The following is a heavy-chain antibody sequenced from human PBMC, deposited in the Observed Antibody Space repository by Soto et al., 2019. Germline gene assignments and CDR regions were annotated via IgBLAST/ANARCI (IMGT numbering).Heavy chain of an antibody. V-gene: IGHV3-11*01. CDR1: GFTFSDYY. CDR2: ISSSGSTI. D-gene: IGHD2-21*02. CDR3: ATDGTGLVVTEEYYYYGMDV. J-gene: IGHJ6*02. Sequence: KAGGSLRLSCAASGFTFSDYYMSWIRQAPGKGLEWVSYISSSGSTIYYADSVKGRFTISRDNAKNSLYLQMNSLRAEDTAVYYCATDGTGLVVTEEYYYYGMDVWGQGTTVTVSS.